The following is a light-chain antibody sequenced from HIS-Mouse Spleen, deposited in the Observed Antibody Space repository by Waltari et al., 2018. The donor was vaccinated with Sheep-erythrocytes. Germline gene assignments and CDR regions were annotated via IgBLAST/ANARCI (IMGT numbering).Light chain of an antibody. CDR3: CSYASSYNHV. V-gene: IGLV2-11*01. Sequence: SPGQSVTISCTGTSSDVGGYNYVSWYQQHPGKAPKLMIYDVSKRLSGVPDRFSGSKSGNTASLTISGLQAEDEADYYCCSYASSYNHVFATGTKVTVL. CDR2: DVS. J-gene: IGLJ1*01. CDR1: SSDVGGYNY.